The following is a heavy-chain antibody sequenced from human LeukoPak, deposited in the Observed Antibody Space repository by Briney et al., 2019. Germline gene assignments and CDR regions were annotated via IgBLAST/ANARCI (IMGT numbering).Heavy chain of an antibody. J-gene: IGHJ4*02. V-gene: IGHV3-23*01. CDR3: AKDGYSSGWYPYYFDY. Sequence: GGTLRLSCAASGFIFSSYAMSWVRQAPGKGLEWVSAISGSGGSTYYADSVKGRFTISRDNSKNTLYLQMNSLRAEDTAVYYCAKDGYSSGWYPYYFDYWGQGTLVTVSS. CDR1: GFIFSSYA. CDR2: ISGSGGST. D-gene: IGHD6-19*01.